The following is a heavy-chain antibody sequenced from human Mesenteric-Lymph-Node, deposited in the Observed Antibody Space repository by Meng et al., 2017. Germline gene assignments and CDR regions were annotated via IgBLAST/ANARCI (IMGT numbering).Heavy chain of an antibody. CDR3: APSPYYDSSEDAFDI. CDR1: GFSLSTSGVG. J-gene: IGHJ3*02. Sequence: SGPTLVKPTQTLTLTCTFSGFSLSTSGVGVGWIRQPPGKALEWLALIYWDDDKRYSPSLKSRLTITKDTSKNQVVLTMTNMDPVDTATYYCAPSPYYDSSEDAFDIWGQGTMVTVSS. CDR2: IYWDDDK. D-gene: IGHD3-22*01. V-gene: IGHV2-5*02.